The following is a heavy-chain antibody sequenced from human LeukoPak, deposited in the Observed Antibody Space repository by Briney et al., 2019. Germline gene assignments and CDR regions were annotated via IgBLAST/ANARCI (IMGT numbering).Heavy chain of an antibody. D-gene: IGHD1-1*01. Sequence: SETLSLTCTVSGGSISSGSYYWSWIRQPAGKGLEWIGRIYTSGSTNYNPSLKSRVTTSVDTSKNQFSLKLSSVTAADTAVYYCARDLPKYDWNDHGGGSWGHGTVVTVSS. CDR1: GGSISSGSYY. CDR2: IYTSGST. J-gene: IGHJ5*01. CDR3: ARDLPKYDWNDHGGGS. V-gene: IGHV4-61*02.